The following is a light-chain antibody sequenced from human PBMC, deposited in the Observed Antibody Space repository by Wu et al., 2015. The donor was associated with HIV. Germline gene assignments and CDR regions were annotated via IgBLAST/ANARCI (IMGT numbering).Light chain of an antibody. Sequence: EIVLTQSPATQSLSPGETATLSCRASQSVTTFLAWFQQKPGQAPRLLIYHASNRATGIPARFSGSGSGTDFTLTISSLESEDFALYYCQQRSAWPLTFGGGTGGDQ. V-gene: IGKV3-11*01. J-gene: IGKJ4*01. CDR1: QSVTTF. CDR2: HAS. CDR3: QQRSAWPLT.